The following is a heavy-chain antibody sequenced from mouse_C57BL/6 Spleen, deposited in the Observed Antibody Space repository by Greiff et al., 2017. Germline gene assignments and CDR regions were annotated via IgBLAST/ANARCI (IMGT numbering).Heavy chain of an antibody. CDR2: IDPANGNT. CDR1: GFNIKNTY. D-gene: IGHD3-2*02. CDR3: AAGGETAQAPFYAMDY. J-gene: IGHJ4*01. V-gene: IGHV14-3*01. Sequence: EVQVVESVAELVRPGASVKLSCTASGFNIKNTYMHWVKQRPEQGLEWIGRIDPANGNTKYAPKFQGKATITADTSSNTAYLQLSSLTSEDTAIYYCAAGGETAQAPFYAMDYWGQGTSVTVSS.